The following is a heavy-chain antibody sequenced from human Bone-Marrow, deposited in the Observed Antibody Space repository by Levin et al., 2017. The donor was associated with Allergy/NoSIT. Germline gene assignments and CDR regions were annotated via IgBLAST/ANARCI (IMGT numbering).Heavy chain of an antibody. CDR3: ARDSSGWLYGMDV. CDR2: ISFSSSYI. Sequence: GGSLRLSCAASGFTFSSYNMNWVRQAPGKGLEWVSSISFSSSYIYYVDSVNGRFTISRDNAKSSLYLQMDSLRAEDTAVYYCARDSSGWLYGMDVWGQGTTVTVSS. D-gene: IGHD6-19*01. V-gene: IGHV3-21*01. J-gene: IGHJ6*02. CDR1: GFTFSSYN.